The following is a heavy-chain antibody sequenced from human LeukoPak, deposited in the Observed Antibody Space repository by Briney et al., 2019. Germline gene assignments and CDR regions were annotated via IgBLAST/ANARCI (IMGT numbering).Heavy chain of an antibody. CDR2: ISSISSYI. CDR3: ARDLERYLFYYYYMDV. Sequence: GGSLRLSCAASGFTFRSYSMNWVRQAPGKGLEWVSSISSISSYIYYADSVKGRFTISRDNAKNSLYLQMNSVRAEDTAVYYCARDLERYLFYYYYMDVWGKGTTVTVSS. D-gene: IGHD1-14*01. J-gene: IGHJ6*03. CDR1: GFTFRSYS. V-gene: IGHV3-21*01.